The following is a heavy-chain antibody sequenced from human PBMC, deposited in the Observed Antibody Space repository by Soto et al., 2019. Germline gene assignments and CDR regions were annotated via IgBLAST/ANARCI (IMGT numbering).Heavy chain of an antibody. D-gene: IGHD5-18*01. CDR3: ASNKEWIQLNY. V-gene: IGHV3-53*02. Sequence: EVQLVETGGGLIQPGGSLRLSCAASGFTVSSNYMSWVRQAPGKGLEWVSVIYSGGSTYYADSVKGRFTISRDNSKNTLYLQMNSLRAEDTAVYYCASNKEWIQLNYWGQGILVTVSS. CDR2: IYSGGST. CDR1: GFTVSSNY. J-gene: IGHJ4*02.